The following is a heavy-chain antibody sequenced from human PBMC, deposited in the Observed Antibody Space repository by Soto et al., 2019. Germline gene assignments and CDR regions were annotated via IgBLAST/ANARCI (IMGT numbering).Heavy chain of an antibody. J-gene: IGHJ6*02. D-gene: IGHD6-13*01. CDR1: GLTIGDYW. CDR3: ARIAASGRGWDV. V-gene: IGHV3-7*01. Sequence: PGGSLRLCRVDSGLTIGDYWVRWVRQTLVKGLEWVGNIKQDGSEENYVDSVKGRFTISRDNAKNSMYLQMNSLRVEDTAVYYCARIAASGRGWDVWGQGTMVTVSS. CDR2: IKQDGSEE.